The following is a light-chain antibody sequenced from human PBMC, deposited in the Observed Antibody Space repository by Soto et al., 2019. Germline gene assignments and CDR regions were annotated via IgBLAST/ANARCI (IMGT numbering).Light chain of an antibody. J-gene: IGLJ3*02. CDR2: RNN. V-gene: IGLV1-47*01. CDR3: AAWDDSLSGWV. Sequence: QSVLTQPPSASGTPGQRVTISCSGSSSNIGNNYVFWYQRLPGTAPKLLIYRNNQRPSGVPDRFSGSKSGASASLAISGLRSEDEADYYCAAWDDSLSGWVFGGGTKLTVL. CDR1: SSNIGNNY.